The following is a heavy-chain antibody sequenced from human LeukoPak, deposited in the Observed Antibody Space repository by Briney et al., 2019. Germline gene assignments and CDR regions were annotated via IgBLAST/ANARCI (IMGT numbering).Heavy chain of an antibody. CDR3: ARTQRLGRDYYGMDV. CDR2: VNAGNGNT. J-gene: IGHJ6*02. D-gene: IGHD1-26*01. Sequence: ASVKVSCKASGYTSTSYAMHWVRQAPGQRLEWMGWVNAGNGNTKYSQKFQGRVTITRDTSASTAYMELSSLRSEDTAVYYCARTQRLGRDYYGMDVWGQGTTVTVSS. V-gene: IGHV1-3*01. CDR1: GYTSTSYA.